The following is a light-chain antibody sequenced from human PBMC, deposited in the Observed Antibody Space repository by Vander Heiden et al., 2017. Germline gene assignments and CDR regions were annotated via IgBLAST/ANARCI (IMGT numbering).Light chain of an antibody. CDR3: SSYTSSSTLGRLYV. CDR1: SSDVGGYNY. J-gene: IGLJ1*01. CDR2: EVS. Sequence: QSALTQPASVSGSPGQSITLSCTGTSSDVGGYNYVSWYQQHPGKAPKLMIYEVSNRPSGVSNRFSGSKSGNTASLTISGLQAEDEADYYCSSYTSSSTLGRLYVFGTGTKVTVL. V-gene: IGLV2-14*01.